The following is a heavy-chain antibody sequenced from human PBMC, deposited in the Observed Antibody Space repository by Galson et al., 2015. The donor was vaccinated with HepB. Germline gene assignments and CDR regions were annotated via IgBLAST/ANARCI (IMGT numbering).Heavy chain of an antibody. CDR1: GFTFSSYP. Sequence: SLRLSCAASGFTFSSYPMYWVRQAPGRGLECVAVISFHGSNKYYADSVKGRFTISRDNSKNTLYLHMTSLRPDDTAVYYCASGVVVSPVSAFDIWGQGTMVTVSS. D-gene: IGHD2-21*01. CDR3: ASGVVVSPVSAFDI. CDR2: ISFHGSNK. J-gene: IGHJ3*02. V-gene: IGHV3-30-3*01.